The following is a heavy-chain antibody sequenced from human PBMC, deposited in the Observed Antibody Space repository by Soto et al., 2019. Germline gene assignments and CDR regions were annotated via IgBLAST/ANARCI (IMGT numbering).Heavy chain of an antibody. CDR1: GRTFNAHA. CDR3: ARVRWTLGPEESDDI. CDR2: IIPIFVTP. D-gene: IGHD1-1*01. J-gene: IGHJ4*02. Sequence: GASVKVSSKGAGRTFNAHAIRWVRQAPGQGLERMGGIIPIFVTPHYAQKFQGRLTINGHTSTTSAYVELSSLRSDDTAVCFCARVRWTLGPEESDDIWGQGPLVTVS. V-gene: IGHV1-69*06.